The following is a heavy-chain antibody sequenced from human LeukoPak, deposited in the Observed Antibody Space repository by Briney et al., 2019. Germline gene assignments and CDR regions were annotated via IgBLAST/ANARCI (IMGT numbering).Heavy chain of an antibody. V-gene: IGHV3-23*01. CDR1: GFTFSSYP. CDR3: AKHSGINGWYNDC. J-gene: IGHJ4*02. Sequence: PGGSLRLSCAASGFTFSSYPMTWVRQTPGKGLEWVSGIRESGSGTYYADSVKGRFTISRDNSKNTLYLQMNSLRAEDTALYYCAKHSGINGWYNDCWGQGILVTVSS. D-gene: IGHD6-19*01. CDR2: IRESGSGT.